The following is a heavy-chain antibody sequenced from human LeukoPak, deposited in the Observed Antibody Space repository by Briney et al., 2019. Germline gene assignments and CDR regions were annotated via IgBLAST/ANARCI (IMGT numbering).Heavy chain of an antibody. CDR3: ARVSVEMATIR. CDR1: GFTFSSYS. V-gene: IGHV3-21*01. CDR2: ISSSSSYI. Sequence: PRGSLRLSCAASGFTFSSYSMNWVRQAPGKGLEWVSSISSSSSYIYYADSVKGRFTISRDNAKNSLYLQMNSLRAEDTAVYYCARVSVEMATIRWGQGTRVTVSS. J-gene: IGHJ4*02. D-gene: IGHD5-24*01.